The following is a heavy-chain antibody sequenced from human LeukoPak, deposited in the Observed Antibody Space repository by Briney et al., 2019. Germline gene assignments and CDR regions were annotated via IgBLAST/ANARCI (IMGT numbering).Heavy chain of an antibody. Sequence: GGSLRLSCAASGFTFSSCAMSWVRQAPGKGLEWVAAMSESGSSTWYADSVKGRLTISRDNSKNTLFLQMNSLRAEDTAVYYCAKDLYDSSGSRYDYWGQGTLVTVSS. D-gene: IGHD3-22*01. CDR3: AKDLYDSSGSRYDY. J-gene: IGHJ4*02. CDR1: GFTFSSCA. V-gene: IGHV3-23*01. CDR2: MSESGSST.